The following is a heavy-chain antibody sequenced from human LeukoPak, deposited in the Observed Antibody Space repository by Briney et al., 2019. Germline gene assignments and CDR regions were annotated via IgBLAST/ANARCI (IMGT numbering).Heavy chain of an antibody. CDR1: GYFFTGDY. CDR2: INPNSGGT. J-gene: IGHJ4*02. CDR3: ARALAAAASFDY. D-gene: IGHD2-15*01. V-gene: IGHV1-2*04. Sequence: ASVKVSCKASGYFFTGDYMHWVRQAPGQGLEWMGWINPNSGGTNYAQKFQGWVTMTRDTSISTAYMELSRLRSDDTAVYYCARALAAAASFDYWGQGTLVTVSS.